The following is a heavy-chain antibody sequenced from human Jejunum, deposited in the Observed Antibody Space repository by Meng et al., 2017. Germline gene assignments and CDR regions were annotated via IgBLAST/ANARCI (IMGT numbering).Heavy chain of an antibody. J-gene: IGHJ3*02. Sequence: ASVKVSCKASAETFISDNRRWVRQAPGQGLGWMGWIIACNGNTKTAQMPQGRVIMTTDTSTSIAYLEVRRLRYDDTTVNCCARNVDPDGWPTFIKIVVVTIDMWGQGTMVTVSS. CDR3: ARNVDPDGWPTFIKIVVVTIDM. CDR1: AETFISDN. D-gene: IGHD3-22*01. CDR2: IIACNGNT. V-gene: IGHV1-18*01.